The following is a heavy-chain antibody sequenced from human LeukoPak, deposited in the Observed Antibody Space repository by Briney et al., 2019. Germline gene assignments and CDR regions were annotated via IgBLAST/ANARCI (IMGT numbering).Heavy chain of an antibody. Sequence: SETLSLTCTVSGGSISNYYWSWIRQPPGKGLEWIGYISYSGSTKYNPSLKSRVTMSVGSSKNQFSLKLSSVTAADTAVYYCARYSYGYYLDYWGQGTLVTVSS. CDR1: GGSISNYY. J-gene: IGHJ4*02. CDR2: ISYSGST. D-gene: IGHD5-18*01. CDR3: ARYSYGYYLDY. V-gene: IGHV4-59*01.